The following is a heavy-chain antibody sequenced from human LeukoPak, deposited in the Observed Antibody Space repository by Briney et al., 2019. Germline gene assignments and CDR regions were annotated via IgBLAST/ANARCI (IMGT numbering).Heavy chain of an antibody. J-gene: IGHJ3*02. Sequence: PGQSLRLSCDASGFSINTYTMYWVRQAPGQGPEWVSGIRNSDGMTYYADSVRGRFTISTDNSKNTLYLQMNSLRAEDTAVYYCAKGGLVHPLHIWGQGTMVTVSS. V-gene: IGHV3-23*01. CDR1: GFSINTYT. CDR2: IRNSDGMT. D-gene: IGHD3/OR15-3a*01. CDR3: AKGGLVHPLHI.